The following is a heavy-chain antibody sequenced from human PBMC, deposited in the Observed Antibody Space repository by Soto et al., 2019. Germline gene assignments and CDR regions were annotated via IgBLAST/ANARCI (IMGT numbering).Heavy chain of an antibody. CDR1: GYTLTELS. Sequence: VKVSCKVSGYTLTELSMHWVRQAPGKGLEWMGGFDPEDGETIYAQKFQGRVTMTEDTSTDTAYMELSSLRSEDTAVYYCATGMIYYYGSGSYYKGRVFDYWGQGTLVTVSS. CDR3: ATGMIYYYGSGSYYKGRVFDY. V-gene: IGHV1-24*01. J-gene: IGHJ4*02. D-gene: IGHD3-10*01. CDR2: FDPEDGET.